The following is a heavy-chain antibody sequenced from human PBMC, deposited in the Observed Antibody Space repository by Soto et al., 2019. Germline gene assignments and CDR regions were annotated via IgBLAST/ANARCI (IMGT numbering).Heavy chain of an antibody. D-gene: IGHD5-18*01. Sequence: GGSLRRSCAASGFTFSSYAMSWVRQAPGKGLEWVSAISGSGGSTYYADSVKGRFTISRDNSKNTLYLQMNSLRAEDTAVYYCAGEGIQVYDAFDIWGQGTMVTVSS. CDR1: GFTFSSYA. V-gene: IGHV3-23*01. CDR3: AGEGIQVYDAFDI. CDR2: ISGSGGST. J-gene: IGHJ3*02.